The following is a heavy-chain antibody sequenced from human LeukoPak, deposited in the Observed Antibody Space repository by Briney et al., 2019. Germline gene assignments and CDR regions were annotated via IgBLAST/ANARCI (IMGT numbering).Heavy chain of an antibody. V-gene: IGHV3-43D*04. D-gene: IGHD3-10*01. J-gene: IGHJ4*02. CDR3: TKDRSGNSYGHFDY. CDR1: GFTLDDYA. CDR2: ISWGGGST. Sequence: GGCLRLSCAASGFTLDDYAMHWGRQAPGKGLGWVSLISWGGGSTYYADSVKGRFTISGDNSKNSLYLHMNSLRAEDTALYYCTKDRSGNSYGHFDYWGEGTLVTVSS.